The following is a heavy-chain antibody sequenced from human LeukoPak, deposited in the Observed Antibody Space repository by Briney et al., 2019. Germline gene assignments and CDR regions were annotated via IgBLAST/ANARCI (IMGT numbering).Heavy chain of an antibody. D-gene: IGHD2-8*01. CDR3: ARTRGVPLAAFDI. Sequence: PSDTLSLTCAVSGYSISSSNWWGWIRQPPGKGLEWIGYIYYSGSTYYNPSLKSRVTMSVDTSKNQFSLKLSSVTAVDTAVYYCARTRGVPLAAFDIWGQGTMVTVSS. V-gene: IGHV4-28*01. CDR1: GYSISSSNW. CDR2: IYYSGST. J-gene: IGHJ3*02.